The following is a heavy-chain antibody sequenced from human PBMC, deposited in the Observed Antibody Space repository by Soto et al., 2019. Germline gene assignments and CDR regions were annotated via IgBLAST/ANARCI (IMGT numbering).Heavy chain of an antibody. CDR3: ASNSQVASAGSLSRGWFVP. Sequence: QVQLQQWGAGLLKPSETLSLTCAVYGGSFSGYYWSWIRQPPGKGLEWIGEINHSGSTNYNPSLKSRVAISVDTSKNPFSLKLSSVTAADTAVYYCASNSQVASAGSLSRGWFVPWGQGTLVTVPS. CDR1: GGSFSGYY. CDR2: INHSGST. D-gene: IGHD6-13*01. V-gene: IGHV4-34*01. J-gene: IGHJ5*02.